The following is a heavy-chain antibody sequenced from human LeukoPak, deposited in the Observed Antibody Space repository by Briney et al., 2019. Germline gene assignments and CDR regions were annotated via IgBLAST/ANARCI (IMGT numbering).Heavy chain of an antibody. D-gene: IGHD3-16*02. CDR1: GGSISSDSYY. Sequence: SETLSLTCIVSGGSISSDSYYWAWIRQPPGKGLQWIGSLYYRGSAYYGPSLKGRVTISGDTSQNQFSLKLSSVTATDTAVYYCARAYDYVWGSYRRREVYYFDYWGQGTLVTVSS. CDR2: LYYRGSA. CDR3: ARAYDYVWGSYRRREVYYFDY. V-gene: IGHV4-39*01. J-gene: IGHJ4*02.